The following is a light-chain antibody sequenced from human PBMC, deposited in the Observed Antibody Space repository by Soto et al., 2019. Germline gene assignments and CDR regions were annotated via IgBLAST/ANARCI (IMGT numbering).Light chain of an antibody. V-gene: IGKV3-20*01. Sequence: ILLTQSPGTLSLSPGERATLSCMPIQSVSSNFLAWYQEKPGQAPRLLIYGASSRATGIPDRFSGSGSGTDFTLTISRLEPEDFAVYYCRQYGRSLEFAFGGGTKVDIK. CDR2: GAS. J-gene: IGKJ4*01. CDR3: RQYGRSLEFA. CDR1: QSVSSNF.